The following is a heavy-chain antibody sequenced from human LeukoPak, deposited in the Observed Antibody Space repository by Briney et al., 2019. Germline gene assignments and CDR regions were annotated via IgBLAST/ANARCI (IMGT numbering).Heavy chain of an antibody. CDR1: GFTLSRYW. J-gene: IGHJ3*02. Sequence: PGGSLRLSCAASGFTLSRYWMHWVRQAPGKGLVWVSRINSDVTITSYADSVKGRFTISRDNAKNTLYLQMNSLRAEDTAVYYCARVSAAAFDAFDIWGQGTMVTVS. CDR2: INSDVTIT. CDR3: ARVSAAAFDAFDI. V-gene: IGHV3-74*01. D-gene: IGHD3-3*02.